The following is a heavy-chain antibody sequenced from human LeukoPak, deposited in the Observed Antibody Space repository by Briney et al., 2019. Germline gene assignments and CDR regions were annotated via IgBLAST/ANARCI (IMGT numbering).Heavy chain of an antibody. CDR2: ISSSGSTI. Sequence: PGGSLRLSCAASGFTFSNYEMNWVRQAPGKGLEWVSYISSSGSTIYYADSVKGRFTISRDNSKNTLYLQMNSLRAEDTAVYYCAKVGSAFDYWGQGTLVTVSS. CDR1: GFTFSNYE. J-gene: IGHJ4*02. V-gene: IGHV3-48*03. CDR3: AKVGSAFDY.